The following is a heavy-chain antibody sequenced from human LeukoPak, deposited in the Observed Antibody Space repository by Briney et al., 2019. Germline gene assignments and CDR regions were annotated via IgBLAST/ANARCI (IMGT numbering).Heavy chain of an antibody. CDR3: ARDPIIAPRPYYFDY. D-gene: IGHD6-6*01. CDR2: IKRDGSEK. V-gene: IGHV3-7*01. J-gene: IGHJ4*02. Sequence: GVSLRLSCAASGFTFSSYWMSWVRQAPGKGLEWVANIKRDGSEKYYVDSVKGRFTISRDIAKNSLYLQLNSLRAEDTAVYYCARDPIIAPRPYYFDYWGQGTLVTVSS. CDR1: GFTFSSYW.